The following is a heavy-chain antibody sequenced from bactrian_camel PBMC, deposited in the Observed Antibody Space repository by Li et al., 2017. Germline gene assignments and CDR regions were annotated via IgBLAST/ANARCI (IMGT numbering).Heavy chain of an antibody. V-gene: IGHV3S53*01. D-gene: IGHD5*01. CDR3: AIGLFLQWALQWDNAGKYTY. CDR2: IAPDGTR. J-gene: IGHJ4*01. CDR1: RAGSSLNC. Sequence: HVQLVESGGGSVQAGDSLKLSCTASRAGSSLNCMGWFRQVPGKERELLSLIAPDGTRKEGVKGPFIISRDNAKNTVYLQINSLKPEDTALYYCAIGLFLQWALQWDNAGKYTYWGQGTQVTVS.